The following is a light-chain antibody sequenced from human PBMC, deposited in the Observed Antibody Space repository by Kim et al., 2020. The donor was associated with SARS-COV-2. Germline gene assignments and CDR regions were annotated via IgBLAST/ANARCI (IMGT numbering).Light chain of an antibody. CDR3: QQFQNYPFT. CDR1: QGLYDY. V-gene: IGKV1D-13*01. J-gene: IGKJ2*01. CDR2: EAS. Sequence: AIQLTQSPSSLSASVGDSVTITCRASQGLYDYVAWYQQKPGRAPKLLIQEASTLVSGVPSRFSGGGSGTVFTLTISGLQPEDFATYYCQQFQNYPFTFGQGTNLEI.